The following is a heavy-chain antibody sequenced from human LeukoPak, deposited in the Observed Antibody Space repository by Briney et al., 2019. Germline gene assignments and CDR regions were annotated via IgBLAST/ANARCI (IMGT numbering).Heavy chain of an antibody. CDR3: AKWGPYCVGDYCPALDS. V-gene: IGHV3-7*01. J-gene: IGHJ4*02. CDR1: RFTFSNYW. Sequence: GGALRLSCVASRFTFSNYWMSWVRQASGNGLEWVANINQDGSKKRYADSVKGRFTISRDNAKGSLYLQLNSLRAQDTAVYYCAKWGPYCVGDYCPALDSWGPGTLVTVSS. D-gene: IGHD2-21*02. CDR2: INQDGSKK.